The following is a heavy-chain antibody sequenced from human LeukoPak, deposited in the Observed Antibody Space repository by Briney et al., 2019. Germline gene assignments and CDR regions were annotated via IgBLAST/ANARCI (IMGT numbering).Heavy chain of an antibody. D-gene: IGHD3-22*01. V-gene: IGHV1-69*13. Sequence: SVKVSCKASGGTFSSYAISGVRQAPGQGLEWMGGIIPIFGTANYAQKFQGRVTITADESTSTDYMELSSLRSEDTAVYYCARESGSSGYYYDYWGQGTLVTVSS. J-gene: IGHJ4*02. CDR3: ARESGSSGYYYDY. CDR2: IIPIFGTA. CDR1: GGTFSSYA.